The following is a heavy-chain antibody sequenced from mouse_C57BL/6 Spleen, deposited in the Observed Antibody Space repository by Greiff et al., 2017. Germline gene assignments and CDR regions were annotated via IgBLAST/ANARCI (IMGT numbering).Heavy chain of an antibody. D-gene: IGHD1-1*01. Sequence: EVKLVESGGGLVKPGGSLKLSCAASGFTFSDYGMHWVRQAPEKGLEWVAYISSGSSTIYYADTVKGRFTIARDNAKNTLFLQMTSLRSEDTAMYYCARDYYGSSYLYYWGQGTTLTVSS. CDR1: GFTFSDYG. V-gene: IGHV5-17*01. CDR2: ISSGSSTI. J-gene: IGHJ2*01. CDR3: ARDYYGSSYLYY.